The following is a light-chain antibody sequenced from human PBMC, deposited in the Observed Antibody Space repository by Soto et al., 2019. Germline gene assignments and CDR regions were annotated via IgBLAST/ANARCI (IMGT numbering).Light chain of an antibody. CDR1: SRDVGGYNY. V-gene: IGLV2-14*01. CDR3: SSYTSSSTPV. CDR2: DVS. Sequence: SPLSQPTCVSESPGQTLTMPCTGTSRDVGGYNYASWYQQYPGKVPKLMIYDVSNWPSGISNRFSGSKSGNTASLTISGLQAEDKADYYCSSYTSSSTPVFGTGTRSPS. J-gene: IGLJ1*01.